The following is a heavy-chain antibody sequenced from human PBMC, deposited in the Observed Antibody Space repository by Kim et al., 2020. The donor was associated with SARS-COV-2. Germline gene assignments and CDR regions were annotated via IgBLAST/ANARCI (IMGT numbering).Heavy chain of an antibody. V-gene: IGHV3-23*01. CDR3: AKDRRSGPRGMDV. CDR1: GFTFSSYA. J-gene: IGHJ6*02. D-gene: IGHD6-19*01. Sequence: GGSLRLSCAASGFTFSSYAMSWVRQAPGKGLEWVSAISGSGSSTYYADSVKGRFTISRDNSKNTLYLQMNSLRAEDTAVYYCAKDRRSGPRGMDVWGQGTTVTVSS. CDR2: ISGSGSST.